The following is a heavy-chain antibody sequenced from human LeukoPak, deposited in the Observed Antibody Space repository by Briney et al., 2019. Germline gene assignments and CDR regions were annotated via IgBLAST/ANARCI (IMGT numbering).Heavy chain of an antibody. CDR1: GYTFTSYG. D-gene: IGHD1-26*01. CDR3: AREWELPMLYYFDY. Sequence: ASVKVSCKASGYTFTSYGISWVRQAPGQGLEWMGWISAYNGNTNYAQKLQGRVTITADKSTSTAYMELSSLRSEDTAVYYCAREWELPMLYYFDYWGQGTLVTVSS. J-gene: IGHJ4*02. CDR2: ISAYNGNT. V-gene: IGHV1-18*01.